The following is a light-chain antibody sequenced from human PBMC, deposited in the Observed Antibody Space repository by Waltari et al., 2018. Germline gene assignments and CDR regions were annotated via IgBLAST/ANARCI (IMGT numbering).Light chain of an antibody. V-gene: IGKV3D-11*01. CDR2: DAS. CDR3: QQRSSSIT. Sequence: IVLTQSPATLSLSPGERATLSCRASQGISSFFAWYQQKPGQAPRLLIYDASIRATGIPARFSGSGPGRDFTLTISSLEPEDSAVYYCQQRSSSITFGGGTKVEIK. J-gene: IGKJ4*01. CDR1: QGISSF.